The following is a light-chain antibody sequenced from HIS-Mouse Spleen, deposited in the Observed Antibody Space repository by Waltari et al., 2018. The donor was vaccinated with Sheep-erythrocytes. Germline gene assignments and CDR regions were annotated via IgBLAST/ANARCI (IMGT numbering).Light chain of an antibody. J-gene: IGLJ2*01. CDR3: QAWDSSTVV. V-gene: IGLV3-1*01. Sequence: SYELTQPPSVSVSPGQTASITCSGDKLGDKYACWYQQKPGQSPVLVIYQDSKRPSGIPYRFSCSNSGNTATLTISGTQAMDEADYYCQAWDSSTVVFGGGTKLTVL. CDR1: KLGDKY. CDR2: QDS.